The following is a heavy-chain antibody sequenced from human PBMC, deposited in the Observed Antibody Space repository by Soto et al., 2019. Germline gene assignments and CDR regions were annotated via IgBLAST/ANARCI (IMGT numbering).Heavy chain of an antibody. CDR2: IIPIFGTA. CDR1: GGTFSSYA. CDR3: ERARWELELLPSYSGMDV. V-gene: IGHV1-69*01. Sequence: QVQLVQSGAEVKKPGSSVKVSCKASGGTFSSYAISWVRQAPGQGLEWMGGIIPIFGTANYAQKVQGRVTITADESTSTAYMEVRSLRSEDTDVYYCERARWELELLPSYSGMDVWGQGTTVTVSS. D-gene: IGHD1-7*01. J-gene: IGHJ6*02.